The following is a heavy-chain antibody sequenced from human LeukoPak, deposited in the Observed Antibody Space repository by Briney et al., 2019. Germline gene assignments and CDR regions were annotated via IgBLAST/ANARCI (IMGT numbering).Heavy chain of an antibody. D-gene: IGHD1-26*01. J-gene: IGHJ4*02. V-gene: IGHV3-11*06. CDR1: GSSVSDYY. CDR3: ARETSPNSGNYAY. Sequence: GGSLRVSCAASGSSVSDYYMSWIRQTPGKGLEWVSYLSGTTGYTNSADSVKGRFTISRDNARNSLYLQMNSLRAEDTAVYYCARETSPNSGNYAYWGQGTLVTVSS. CDR2: LSGTTGYT.